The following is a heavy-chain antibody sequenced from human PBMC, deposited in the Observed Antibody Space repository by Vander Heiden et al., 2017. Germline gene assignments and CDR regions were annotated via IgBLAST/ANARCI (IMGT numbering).Heavy chain of an antibody. CDR2: MNPNSGNT. CDR1: GSTFTSYD. V-gene: IGHV1-8*01. CDR3: ARIRLDYDILTGYYPRAPDY. D-gene: IGHD3-9*01. Sequence: QVQLVQSGAEVKKPGASVQVSCKASGSTFTSYDINWVRQATGQRLEWMGWMNPNSGNTGYAQKFQGRVTMTRNTSISTAYMELSSLRSEDTAVYYCARIRLDYDILTGYYPRAPDYWGQGTLVTVSS. J-gene: IGHJ4*02.